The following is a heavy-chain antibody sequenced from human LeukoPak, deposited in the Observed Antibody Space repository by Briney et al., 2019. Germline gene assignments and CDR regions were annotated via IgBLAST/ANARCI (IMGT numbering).Heavy chain of an antibody. Sequence: GGSLRLSCTASGFTFNSYAMSWIRQAPGKGLECVSGISGSGGSTYYADSVKGRFTISRANSRNTLFLQMNSLRAEDTAVYYCAKSLGGVIVTSFDYWGQGTLVTVSS. D-gene: IGHD3-16*02. V-gene: IGHV3-23*01. J-gene: IGHJ4*02. CDR3: AKSLGGVIVTSFDY. CDR2: ISGSGGST. CDR1: GFTFNSYA.